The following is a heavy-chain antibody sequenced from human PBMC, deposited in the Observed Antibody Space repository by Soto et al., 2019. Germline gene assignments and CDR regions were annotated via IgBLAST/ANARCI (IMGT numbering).Heavy chain of an antibody. V-gene: IGHV3-23*01. CDR3: AKFVGGATHLGYFDY. Sequence: GGSLRLSCAASGFTFSSYAMSWVRQAPGKGLEWVSAISGSGGSTYYADSVKGRFTISRDNSKNTLYLQMNSLRAEDTAVYYCAKFVGGATHLGYFDYWGQGTLVTVSS. CDR1: GFTFSSYA. D-gene: IGHD1-26*01. J-gene: IGHJ4*02. CDR2: ISGSGGST.